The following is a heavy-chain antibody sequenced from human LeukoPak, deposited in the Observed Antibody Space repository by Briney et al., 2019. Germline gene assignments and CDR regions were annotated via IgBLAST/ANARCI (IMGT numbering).Heavy chain of an antibody. CDR3: ARDRYYYDSSGYYYPKYFDY. CDR1: GGTFSSYA. V-gene: IGHV1-69*06. Sequence: ASVKVSCKASGGTFSSYAISWVRQAPGQGLEWMGGIIPIFGTANYAQKFQGRVTITADKSTSTAHMELSSLRSEDTAVYYCARDRYYYDSSGYYYPKYFDYWGQGTLVTVSS. J-gene: IGHJ4*02. CDR2: IIPIFGTA. D-gene: IGHD3-22*01.